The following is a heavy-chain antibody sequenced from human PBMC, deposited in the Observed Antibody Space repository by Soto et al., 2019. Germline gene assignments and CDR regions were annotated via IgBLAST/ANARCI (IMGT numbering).Heavy chain of an antibody. Sequence: QLQLQESGPGLVKPSETLSLTCTVSGGSISSSSYYWGWIRQPPGKGLEWIGSIYYSGYTYYNPSLKSRVTRSVDTSKNPFSLKLRSVTAADPAVYYCARHNGPLYVGYYYDMDVWGQGTTVTVSS. V-gene: IGHV4-39*01. J-gene: IGHJ6*02. CDR3: ARHNGPLYVGYYYDMDV. CDR1: GGSISSSSYY. CDR2: IYYSGYT. D-gene: IGHD3-16*01.